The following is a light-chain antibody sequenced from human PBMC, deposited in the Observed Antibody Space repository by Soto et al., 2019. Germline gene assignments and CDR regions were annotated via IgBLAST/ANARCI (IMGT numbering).Light chain of an antibody. CDR2: GNS. CDR1: SSNIGAGYD. J-gene: IGLJ2*01. CDR3: QSYDSSLSGSV. V-gene: IGLV1-40*01. Sequence: QSVLTQPPSVSGAPGQRVTISCTGSSSNIGAGYDVHWYQQLPGTAPKLLIYGNSNRPSGVPDRFSGSKSGTSASLAITGLQAEDEADYYRQSYDSSLSGSVSGGGTKLTVL.